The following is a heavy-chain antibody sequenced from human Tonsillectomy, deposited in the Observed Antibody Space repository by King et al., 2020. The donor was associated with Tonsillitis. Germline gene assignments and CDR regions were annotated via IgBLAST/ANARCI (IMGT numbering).Heavy chain of an antibody. J-gene: IGHJ4*02. CDR1: GFNVNTKY. CDR3: AREGDDYVWGSYRSFGY. CDR2: IYSGGNP. Sequence: VQLVESGGGLIQPGGSRRLSCAASGFNVNTKYMSCVRQAPGGALEWVSAIYSGGNPYYAKSLKGRITISRDTSKNTLYLQRNSLKGDDTAGYYCAREGDDYVWGSYRSFGYWGQGTLVTVSS. V-gene: IGHV3-53*01. D-gene: IGHD3-16*01.